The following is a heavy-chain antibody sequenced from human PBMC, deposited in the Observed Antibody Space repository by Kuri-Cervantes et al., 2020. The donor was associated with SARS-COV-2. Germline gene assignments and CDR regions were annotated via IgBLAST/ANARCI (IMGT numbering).Heavy chain of an antibody. CDR1: GFTFGDYA. CDR3: ARSYSGSYFNAFDI. V-gene: IGHV3-7*01. CDR2: IKQDGNEK. Sequence: GESLKISCTASGFTFGDYAMSWVRQAPGKGLEWVANIKQDGNEKYYVDSVKGRFTISRDNSKNTLYLQMNSLRAEDTAVYYCARSYSGSYFNAFDIWGQGTMVTVSS. J-gene: IGHJ3*02. D-gene: IGHD1-26*01.